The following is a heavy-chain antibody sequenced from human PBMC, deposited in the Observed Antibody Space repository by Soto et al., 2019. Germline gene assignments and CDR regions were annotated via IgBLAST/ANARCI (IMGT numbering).Heavy chain of an antibody. V-gene: IGHV4-61*08. CDR1: GAALSSGGYF. D-gene: IGHD6-19*01. CDR2: IYYSGGT. Sequence: SVTLSLTCTVSGAALSSGGYFYTWVRQPPGKGLEWLGYIYYSGGTNYNPSLKSRVTICLDKSKSQFSLRLISVTAADTAVYYCTREQSDDNYFDPWGQGTLVTVSS. J-gene: IGHJ5*02. CDR3: TREQSDDNYFDP.